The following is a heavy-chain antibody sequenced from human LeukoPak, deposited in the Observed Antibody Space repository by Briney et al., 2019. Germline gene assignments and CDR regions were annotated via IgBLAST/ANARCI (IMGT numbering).Heavy chain of an antibody. CDR1: GFTFSNYG. D-gene: IGHD3-10*01. J-gene: IGHJ4*02. CDR2: IVGSGVTT. CDR3: ARGKAEGYGSGSPSFYFDY. Sequence: TGGSLRLSCVASGFTFSNYGMNWVRQAPGKGLEWVSGIVGSGVTTYYADSVKGRFTISRDNSKNTLYLHMNGLRVEDTAIYYCARGKAEGYGSGSPSFYFDYWGQGTLVTVSS. V-gene: IGHV3-23*01.